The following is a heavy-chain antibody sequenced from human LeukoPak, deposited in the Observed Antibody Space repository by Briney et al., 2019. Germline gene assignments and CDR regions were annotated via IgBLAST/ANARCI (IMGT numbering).Heavy chain of an antibody. Sequence: GGSLRLSCAASGFTVSSKYMSWVRQAPGKGLEWVALISYDRNNMYYADSVKGRFTISRDNSKNTLYLQMNSLRVEDTAVYYCARDLWEGPTYFGMDVWGQGTTVAVSS. CDR2: ISYDRNNM. J-gene: IGHJ6*02. CDR3: ARDLWEGPTYFGMDV. CDR1: GFTVSSKY. D-gene: IGHD1-26*01. V-gene: IGHV3-30*03.